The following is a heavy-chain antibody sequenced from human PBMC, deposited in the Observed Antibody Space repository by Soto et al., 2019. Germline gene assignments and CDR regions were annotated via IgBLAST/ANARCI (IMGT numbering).Heavy chain of an antibody. CDR2: INHSGST. CDR1: GGSFSGYY. V-gene: IGHV4-34*01. Sequence: QVQLQQWGAGLLKPSETLSLTCAVYGGSFSGYYWSWIRQPPGKGLEWIGEINHSGSTNYNPSLNSRVTISVDTSKNQFSLKLSSVTAADTAVYYCARGLMCSSTRCYGSVPWGQGTLVPVSS. D-gene: IGHD2-2*01. J-gene: IGHJ5*02. CDR3: ARGLMCSSTRCYGSVP.